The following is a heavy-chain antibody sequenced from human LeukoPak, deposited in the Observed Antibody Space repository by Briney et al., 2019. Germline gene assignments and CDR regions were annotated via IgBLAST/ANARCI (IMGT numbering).Heavy chain of an antibody. D-gene: IGHD5-12*01. CDR2: IYHSGST. V-gene: IGHV4-38-2*02. CDR3: ARVGYSGYDYTFDY. Sequence: PSETLSLTCTVSGYSISSGYYWGWIRQPPGKGLEWIGSIYHSGSTYYNPSLKSRVTISVDTSKNQFSLKLSSVTAADTAVYYCARVGYSGYDYTFDYWGQGTLVTVSS. CDR1: GYSISSGYY. J-gene: IGHJ4*02.